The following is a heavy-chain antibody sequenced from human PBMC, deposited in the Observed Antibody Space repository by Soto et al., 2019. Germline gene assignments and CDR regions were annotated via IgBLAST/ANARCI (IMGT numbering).Heavy chain of an antibody. CDR3: AKEPVGPDWYFDL. J-gene: IGHJ2*01. CDR1: GFTFRSYA. CDR2: ISGSGIST. Sequence: DVRLLEYGGGLVQPGGSLRLSCAASGFTFRSYAMSWVRQAPGKGLEWVSGISGSGISTHYADSVKGRFTVSRDNSKNTLYLQMNSLRAEDTAVYNCAKEPVGPDWYFDLWGRGTLVTVSS. V-gene: IGHV3-23*01.